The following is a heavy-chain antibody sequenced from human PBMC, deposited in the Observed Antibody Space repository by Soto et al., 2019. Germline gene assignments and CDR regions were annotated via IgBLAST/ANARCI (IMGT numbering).Heavy chain of an antibody. J-gene: IGHJ4*02. V-gene: IGHV4-59*01. D-gene: IGHD3-16*01. CDR3: AKEGGRDGYNRFDS. CDR2: IYYSGST. CDR1: GGSISSYY. Sequence: PSETLSLTCTVSGGSISSYYWSWIRQPPGKGLEWIGYIYYSGSTNYNPSLKSRVTISVDTSKNQFSLKLSSVTAADTAIYYCAKEGGRDGYNRFDSWGQGTLVTVSS.